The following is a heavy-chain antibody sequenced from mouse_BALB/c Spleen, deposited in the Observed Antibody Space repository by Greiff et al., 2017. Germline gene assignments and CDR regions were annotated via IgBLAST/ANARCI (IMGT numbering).Heavy chain of an antibody. Sequence: VQLKESGPELVKPGASVKISCKASGYTFTDYNMHWVKQSHGKSLEWIGYIYPYNGGTGYNQKFKSKATLTVDNSSSTAYMELRSLTSEDSAVYYCARFPYDGYYFDYWGQGTTLTVSS. V-gene: IGHV1S29*02. CDR3: ARFPYDGYYFDY. D-gene: IGHD2-12*01. CDR1: GYTFTDYN. CDR2: IYPYNGGT. J-gene: IGHJ2*01.